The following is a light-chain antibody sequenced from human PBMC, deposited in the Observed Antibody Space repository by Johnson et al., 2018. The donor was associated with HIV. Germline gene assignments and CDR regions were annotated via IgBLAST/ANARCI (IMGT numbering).Light chain of an antibody. V-gene: IGLV1-51*01. Sequence: QSVLTQPPSVSAAPGQKVTISRSGSSCDIGNNYVSWHQQLPGTATKLLIYDNNKRPSGIPDRFSGSKSGTSATMGITGLQTGAEADYYCGTWDSSLSAGFYVFGTGTKVTVL. J-gene: IGLJ1*01. CDR2: DNN. CDR3: GTWDSSLSAGFYV. CDR1: SCDIGNNY.